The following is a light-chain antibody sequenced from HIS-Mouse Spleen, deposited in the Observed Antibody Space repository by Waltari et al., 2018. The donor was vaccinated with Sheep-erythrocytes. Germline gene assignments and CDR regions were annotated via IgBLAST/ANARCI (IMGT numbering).Light chain of an antibody. CDR3: QQRSNWYT. Sequence: EIVLTQSPATLSLSPGASATLSCRASPRVSSYLAWYQQKPGQAPRLLIDDASNRATCIPARFSGSGSGTDFTLTISSLEPEDVAVYYCQQRSNWYTFGQGTKLEIK. CDR2: DAS. J-gene: IGKJ2*01. V-gene: IGKV3-11*01. CDR1: PRVSSY.